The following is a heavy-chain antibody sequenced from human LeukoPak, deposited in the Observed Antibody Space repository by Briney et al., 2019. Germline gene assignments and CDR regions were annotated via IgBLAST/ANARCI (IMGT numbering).Heavy chain of an antibody. D-gene: IGHD3-10*01. V-gene: IGHV3-30*04. CDR3: AKERNSYYYGSGSLPLGY. J-gene: IGHJ4*02. CDR1: GFTFSSYA. CDR2: ILHDGSNK. Sequence: PGGSLRLSCAASGFTFSSYAMHWVRQAPGKGLEWVAVILHDGSNKYYADSVKGRFTISRDNSENTLYLQMNSLRAEDTAVYFCAKERNSYYYGSGSLPLGYWGQGTLVTVSS.